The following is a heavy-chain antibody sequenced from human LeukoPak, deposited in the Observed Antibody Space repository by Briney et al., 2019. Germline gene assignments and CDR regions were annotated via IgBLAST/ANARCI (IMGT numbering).Heavy chain of an antibody. V-gene: IGHV4-59*08. CDR1: GGSITNYY. CDR3: ARHSSGGSYLDWFDP. Sequence: PSETLSLTCTVSGGSITNYYWSWIRQPPGKGLGWIGYIYYSGSSNYNPTPKRRVHISVDTAKNQFTLKLSSVTAADTAVYYCARHSSGGSYLDWFDPWGQGTLVTVSS. CDR2: IYYSGSS. D-gene: IGHD2-15*01. J-gene: IGHJ5*02.